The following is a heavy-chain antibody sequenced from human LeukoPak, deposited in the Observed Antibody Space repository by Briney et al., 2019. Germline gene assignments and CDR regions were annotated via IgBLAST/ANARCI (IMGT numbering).Heavy chain of an antibody. CDR2: IYYSGST. CDR3: ARQNVLLWFGEG. CDR1: GGSISSSSYY. D-gene: IGHD3-10*01. V-gene: IGHV4-39*01. J-gene: IGHJ4*02. Sequence: PSETLSLTCTVSGGSISSSSYYWGWIRQPPGKGLEWIGSIYYSGSTYYNPSLKSRVTISVDTSKNQFSQKLSSVTAADTAVYYCARQNVLLWFGEGWGQGTLVTVSS.